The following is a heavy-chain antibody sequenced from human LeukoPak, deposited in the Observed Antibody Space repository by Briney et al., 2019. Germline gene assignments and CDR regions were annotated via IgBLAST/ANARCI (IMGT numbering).Heavy chain of an antibody. CDR2: IYPGDSDT. V-gene: IGHV5-51*01. Sequence: GESLKISCKGSGYSFSSYWIAWVRQMPGKGLEWMGIIYPGDSDTRYSPSFQGQVTISADKSISTAYLQWSSLKASDTAMYYCARGEMRYCSGGYCYDYCGQGTLVTDSS. CDR1: GYSFSSYW. D-gene: IGHD2-15*01. J-gene: IGHJ4*02. CDR3: ARGEMRYCSGGYCYDY.